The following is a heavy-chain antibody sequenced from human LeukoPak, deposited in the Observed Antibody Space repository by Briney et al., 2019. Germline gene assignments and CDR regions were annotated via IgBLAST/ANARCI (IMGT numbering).Heavy chain of an antibody. CDR2: IIPILGIA. D-gene: IGHD7-27*01. Sequence: ASVKVSCXASGGTFSSYTISWVRQAPGQGLEWMGRIIPILGIANYAQKFQGRVTITADKSTSTAYMELSSLRSEDTAVYYCARVLGTYGPVEHPDYWGQGTLVTVSS. J-gene: IGHJ4*02. CDR1: GGTFSSYT. CDR3: ARVLGTYGPVEHPDY. V-gene: IGHV1-69*02.